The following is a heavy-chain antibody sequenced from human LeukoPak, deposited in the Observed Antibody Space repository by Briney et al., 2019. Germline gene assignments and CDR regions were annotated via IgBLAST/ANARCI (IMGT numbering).Heavy chain of an antibody. CDR3: ARRGTGGGETFPLLGYYYYGMDV. Sequence: PSETLSLTCTVSGGSISSYYWSWIRQPAGKGLEWIGYIYYSGSTNYNPSLKSRVTMSVDTSKNQFSLKLSSVTAADTAVYYCARRGTGGGETFPLLGYYYYGMDVWGQGTTVTVSS. J-gene: IGHJ6*02. V-gene: IGHV4-59*08. D-gene: IGHD2-21*01. CDR1: GGSISSYY. CDR2: IYYSGST.